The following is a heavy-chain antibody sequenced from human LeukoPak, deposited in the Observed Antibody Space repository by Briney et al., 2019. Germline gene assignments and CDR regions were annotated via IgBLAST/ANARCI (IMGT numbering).Heavy chain of an antibody. CDR1: GYTFTSYG. CDR2: ISAYNGNT. Sequence: ASVKVSCKASGYTFTSYGIRWVRQAPRQGIEWMGWISAYNGNTNYAQKLQGRVTLTTDTSTSTAYMELRSLRSDETAVYYCARDLEWELLAFDIWGQETMVTVSS. D-gene: IGHD1-26*01. J-gene: IGHJ3*02. V-gene: IGHV1-18*01. CDR3: ARDLEWELLAFDI.